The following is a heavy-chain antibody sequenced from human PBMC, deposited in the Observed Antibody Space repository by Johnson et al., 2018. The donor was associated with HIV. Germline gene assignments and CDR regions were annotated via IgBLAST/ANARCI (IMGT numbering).Heavy chain of an antibody. Sequence: QVQLVESGGGLVQPGGSLRLSCAASGFTVSSNYMSWVRQAPGKGLEWISYISGSSSTIYYADSVKGRFPISRDNSKNSLYLQVHSFRVEDTAVYYCAREGFSGTYFSAFDIWGRGTMVTVSS. CDR2: ISGSSSTI. CDR1: GFTVSSNY. D-gene: IGHD1-1*01. CDR3: AREGFSGTYFSAFDI. V-gene: IGHV3-11*04. J-gene: IGHJ3*02.